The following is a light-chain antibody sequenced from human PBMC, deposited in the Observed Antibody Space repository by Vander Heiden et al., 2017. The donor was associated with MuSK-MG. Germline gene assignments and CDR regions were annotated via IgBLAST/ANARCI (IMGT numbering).Light chain of an antibody. J-gene: IGKJ5*01. CDR2: GAS. V-gene: IGKV3-20*01. CDR3: QQDGGSPIT. CDR1: QSVSRNY. Sequence: EIVLTQSPGTLSLSPGERATLSCRASQSVSRNYLAWYQQKPGQAPRLLIYGASSRATTIPDRFSGSGSGTDFTLTISRLEPEDFTVYYCQQDGGSPITFGQGTRLEIK.